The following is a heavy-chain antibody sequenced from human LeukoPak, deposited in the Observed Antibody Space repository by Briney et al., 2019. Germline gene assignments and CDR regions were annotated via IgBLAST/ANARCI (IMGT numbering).Heavy chain of an antibody. V-gene: IGHV3-20*04. CDR3: ARDLRGLTGSLYLDW. CDR2: ISWSGNVS. CDR1: GFKFEDYG. J-gene: IGHJ4*02. Sequence: GGSLRLSCAASGFKFEDYGMNWVRQAPGKGLQWVSGISWSGNVSDYTDSVNGRFTISRDNVKNSLYMQMNRLRVEDTALYFGARDLRGLTGSLYLDWWGQGTLVTVSS. D-gene: IGHD3-9*01.